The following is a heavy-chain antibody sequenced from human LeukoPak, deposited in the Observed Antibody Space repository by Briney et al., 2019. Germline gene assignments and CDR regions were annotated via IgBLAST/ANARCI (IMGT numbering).Heavy chain of an antibody. D-gene: IGHD2-21*02. CDR1: GGSISSGGYY. CDR3: ARDQTAVDYYYGMDV. J-gene: IGHJ6*02. CDR2: IYYSGST. V-gene: IGHV4-31*03. Sequence: SETLSLTCTVSGGSISSGGYYWSWIRQHPGKGLEWIGYIYYSGSTYYNASLKSRVTISVDTSKNQFSLKLNSVTAADTAVYYCARDQTAVDYYYGMDVGGQGTTVTVSS.